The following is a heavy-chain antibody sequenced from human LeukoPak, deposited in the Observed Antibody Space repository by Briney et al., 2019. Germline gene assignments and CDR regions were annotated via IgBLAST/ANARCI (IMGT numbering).Heavy chain of an antibody. CDR1: GFTFRTYG. CDR2: IRYDGNNK. D-gene: IGHD2-15*01. J-gene: IGHJ4*02. V-gene: IGHV3-30*02. CDR3: AKVRYCSGVNCYPDDN. Sequence: PGGSLRLSCVASGFTFRTYGMHWVSQAPGKGLEWVAFIRYDGNNKYYADSVKGRFTISRDNSKNTLYLQMNSLRAEDTAVYYCAKVRYCSGVNCYPDDNWGQGTLVTVSS.